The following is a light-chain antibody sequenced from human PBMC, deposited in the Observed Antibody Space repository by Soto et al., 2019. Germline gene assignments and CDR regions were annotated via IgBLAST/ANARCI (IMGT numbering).Light chain of an antibody. CDR1: QSVTNNY. Sequence: EIVLTQSPGALSLSPGERATLSCRASQSVTNNYLAWYQQKPGQAPRLLIYATSKRVTGIPDRFSGSGSGTEFTLTISRLEPEDFAVYYCQQRNYWPLFTFGPGTKVDVK. J-gene: IGKJ3*01. CDR3: QQRNYWPLFT. CDR2: ATS. V-gene: IGKV3D-20*02.